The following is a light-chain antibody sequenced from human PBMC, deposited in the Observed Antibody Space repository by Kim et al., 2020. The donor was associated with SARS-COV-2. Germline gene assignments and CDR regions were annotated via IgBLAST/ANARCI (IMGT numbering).Light chain of an antibody. J-gene: IGLJ3*02. CDR2: SND. CDR3: VAWDDSLNGSV. Sequence: ELTQPPSASGTPGQRVTISCSGSSSNIGSNVVNWYQQLPGTAPKLLIYSNDYRPSGVPDRFSGSKSGTSASLAISGLQSEDEADYYCVAWDDSLNGSVFGGGTKLTVL. V-gene: IGLV1-44*01. CDR1: SSNIGSNV.